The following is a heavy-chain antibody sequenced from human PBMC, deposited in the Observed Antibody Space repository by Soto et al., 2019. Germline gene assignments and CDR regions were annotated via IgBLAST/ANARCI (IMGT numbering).Heavy chain of an antibody. CDR1: SGAISNSSYY. J-gene: IGHJ4*02. D-gene: IGHD3-22*01. V-gene: IGHV4-39*01. CDR2: IYYSGST. CDR3: ARIGYSYDSKGY. Sequence: GTLSLTCTVSSGAISNSSYYWGWIRQPPGKGLEWIGSIYYSGSTYYNPSLKSRVIISVDMPKNQFSLKLSSVTAADTAVYYCARIGYSYDSKGYWGQGTLVTVSS.